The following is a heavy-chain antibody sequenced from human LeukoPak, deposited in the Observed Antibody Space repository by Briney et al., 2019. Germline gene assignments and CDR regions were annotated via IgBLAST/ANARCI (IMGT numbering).Heavy chain of an antibody. CDR3: ARDGTEDVRRSSQFYVKYNYNGMDV. CDR2: ISAYNGYT. V-gene: IGHV1-18*01. D-gene: IGHD1-1*01. Sequence: GASVKVSCKASGYTFASYGISWVRQATGQGLEWIGWISAYNGYTNYAQKFQDRVTLTTDTSATTVYMELTSLRSDDTAIYYCARDGTEDVRRSSQFYVKYNYNGMDVWGQGTMVTVSS. J-gene: IGHJ6*02. CDR1: GYTFASYG.